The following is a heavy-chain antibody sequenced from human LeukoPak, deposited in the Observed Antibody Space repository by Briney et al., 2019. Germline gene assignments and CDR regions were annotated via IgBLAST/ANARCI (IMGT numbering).Heavy chain of an antibody. D-gene: IGHD4/OR15-4a*01. Sequence: NPSETLSLTCTVSGGSISSYYWSWIRQPPGKGLGWIGYIYYSGSTNYNPSRKSRVTISVDTSKNQLSLKMSSVTAADSAVYYCARVLDTGYGGKLLGYYYHMDVWGKGTTVTVSS. CDR1: GGSISSYY. CDR2: IYYSGST. J-gene: IGHJ6*03. CDR3: ARVLDTGYGGKLLGYYYHMDV. V-gene: IGHV4-59*01.